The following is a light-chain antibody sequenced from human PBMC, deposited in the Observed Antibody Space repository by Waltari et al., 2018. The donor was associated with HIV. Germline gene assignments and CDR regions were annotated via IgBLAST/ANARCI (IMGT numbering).Light chain of an antibody. CDR3: QSYDSSLRGSV. CDR2: GNS. V-gene: IGLV1-40*01. Sequence: QSVLAQPPSVSWAPGQRVTISCTGSSSNIGAGYDVHWYQQLPGTAPKLLIYGNSNRPSGVPNRFSGSKSGTSASLAITGLQAEDEADYYSQSYDSSLRGSVFGGGTKLNVL. J-gene: IGLJ2*01. CDR1: SSNIGAGYD.